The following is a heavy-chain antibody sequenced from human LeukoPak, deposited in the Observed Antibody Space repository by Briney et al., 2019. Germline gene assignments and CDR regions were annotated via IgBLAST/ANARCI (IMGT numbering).Heavy chain of an antibody. V-gene: IGHV3-30-3*01. CDR3: ARDMAVTTWGYYYGMDV. CDR2: ISHDGSNK. J-gene: IGHJ6*02. CDR1: GFTFSSYA. D-gene: IGHD4-17*01. Sequence: GGSLRLSCAASGFTFSSYAMHWVRQAPGKGLEWVAVISHDGSNKYYADSVKGRFTISRDNSKDTLYLQMNSLRAEDTAVYYCARDMAVTTWGYYYGMDVWGQGTTVTVSS.